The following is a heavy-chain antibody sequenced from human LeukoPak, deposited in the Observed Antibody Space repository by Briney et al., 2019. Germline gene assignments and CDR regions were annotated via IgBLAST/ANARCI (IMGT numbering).Heavy chain of an antibody. V-gene: IGHV4-59*02. CDR3: ARARIAAAGAFDY. Sequence: SETLSLTCTVSGDSVSSFYWSWIRQPPGKGLEWIGYIYYSGTTNYNPSLKSRVTISVDTTKSQFSLKLSSVTAADTAVYYCARARIAAAGAFDYWGQGTLVTVSS. J-gene: IGHJ4*02. D-gene: IGHD6-13*01. CDR1: GDSVSSFY. CDR2: IYYSGTT.